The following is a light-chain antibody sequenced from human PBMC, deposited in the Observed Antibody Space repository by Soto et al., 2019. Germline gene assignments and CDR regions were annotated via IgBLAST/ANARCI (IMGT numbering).Light chain of an antibody. Sequence: DIQLTQSPSFLSASVGDRVTITCRASQGIRNDLGWYQQKPGKAPKLLIYKASTLKSGVPSRFSGSRSGKEFTLTISGLQPQDFATYFCQQYSTYPSLTFGGVTKVDSK. J-gene: IGKJ4*01. V-gene: IGKV1-17*01. CDR2: KAS. CDR3: QQYSTYPSLT. CDR1: QGIRND.